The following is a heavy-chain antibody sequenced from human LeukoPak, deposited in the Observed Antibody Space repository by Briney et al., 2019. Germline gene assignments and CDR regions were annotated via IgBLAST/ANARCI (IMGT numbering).Heavy chain of an antibody. CDR2: IRNDGSNK. CDR1: GFTFSHYG. V-gene: IGHV3-30*02. Sequence: GGSLRLSCAASGFTFSHYGMHWVRQAPGKGLEWVAFIRNDGSNKYYADSVKGRFTISRDDSKNTLYLQMHSLTSDDTALYYCAKDNPVCDYWGQGTLVTVSS. D-gene: IGHD3-16*01. J-gene: IGHJ4*02. CDR3: AKDNPVCDY.